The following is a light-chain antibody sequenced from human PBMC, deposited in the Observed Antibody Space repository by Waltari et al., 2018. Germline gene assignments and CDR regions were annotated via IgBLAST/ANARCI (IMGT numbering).Light chain of an antibody. J-gene: IGLJ2*01. V-gene: IGLV1-40*01. CDR3: QSFDYPLIV. CDR2: GAS. Sequence: QSVLTQPPSVSGAPGQRVTISCTGSSSNIGAGFDVHWYQQLPGKAPKLLIYGASSRPSGVPARFSGSKSGTSASLTISGLQAEDEADYYCQSFDYPLIVLGGGTKVTVL. CDR1: SSNIGAGFD.